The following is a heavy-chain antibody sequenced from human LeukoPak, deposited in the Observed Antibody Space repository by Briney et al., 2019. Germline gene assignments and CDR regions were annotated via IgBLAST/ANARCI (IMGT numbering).Heavy chain of an antibody. D-gene: IGHD3-10*01. CDR2: FYHGNSNT. V-gene: IGHV5-51*01. Sequence: GASLQISCESSGSLFSTYWIGGVRQLRGKGGGGRGIFYHGNSNTRQSPSFQGQLTISAAISINTAYLQWTSLKASATAMYYCARSGTRGFDYWGQGTLVTVSP. CDR1: GSLFSTYW. CDR3: ARSGTRGFDY. J-gene: IGHJ4*02.